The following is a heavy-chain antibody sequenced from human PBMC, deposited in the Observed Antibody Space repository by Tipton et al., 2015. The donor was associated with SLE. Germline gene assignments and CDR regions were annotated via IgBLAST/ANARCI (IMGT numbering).Heavy chain of an antibody. CDR2: ISSSSSTI. D-gene: IGHD3-22*01. J-gene: IGHJ4*02. Sequence: GSLRLSCAASGFTFSNYSMNWVRQAPGKGLEWVSYISSSSSTIYYADSVKGRFTISRDTAKNSLYLQMNSLRAEDTAVYYCVRDFTMIGVHWGQGTLVTVSS. CDR1: GFTFSNYS. V-gene: IGHV3-48*01. CDR3: VRDFTMIGVH.